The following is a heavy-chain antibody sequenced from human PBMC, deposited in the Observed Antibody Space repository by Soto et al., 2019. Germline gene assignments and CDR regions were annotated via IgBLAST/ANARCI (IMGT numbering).Heavy chain of an antibody. CDR1: GFTFNTYG. V-gene: IGHV3-33*08. D-gene: IGHD2-15*01. CDR2: IWYDGSNK. CDR3: ERADCTGAYCYSWPFNYGVDV. Sequence: QVQLVESGGGVVQPGGSLRLSCTTSGFTFNTYGMHWVRQAPGKGLEWVAIIWYDGSNKYYADSVKGRFTISRDNSKNTLYLQMNGLRAEDTALSYCERADCTGAYCYSWPFNYGVDVWGQGTTVTVSS. J-gene: IGHJ6*02.